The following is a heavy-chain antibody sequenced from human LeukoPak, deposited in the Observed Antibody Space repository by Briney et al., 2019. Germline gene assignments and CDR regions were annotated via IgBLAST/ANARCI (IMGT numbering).Heavy chain of an antibody. CDR1: GFTFSNYA. V-gene: IGHV3-30-3*01. Sequence: GGSLRLSCAASGFTFSNYAMHWVRQAPGKGLEWVAVILFDGSNKYTDSVKGRFTISRDNSKNTLYLQMNSLTAGDTAVYYCARVLHTSAFSFDFWGQGSLVTVSS. CDR3: ARVLHTSAFSFDF. D-gene: IGHD6-19*01. J-gene: IGHJ4*02. CDR2: ILFDGSNK.